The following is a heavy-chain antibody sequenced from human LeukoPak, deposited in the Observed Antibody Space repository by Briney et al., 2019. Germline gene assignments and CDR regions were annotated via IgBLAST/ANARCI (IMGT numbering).Heavy chain of an antibody. CDR2: IYYSGST. V-gene: IGHV4-39*07. CDR3: ARDDWNYVSRAFDI. D-gene: IGHD1-7*01. Sequence: PSETLSLTCTVSGGSISSSSYYWGWIRQPPGKGLEWVGSIYYSGSTYYNPSLKSRVTISVDTSKNQFSLKLSSVTAADTAVYYCARDDWNYVSRAFDIWGQGTMVTVSS. J-gene: IGHJ3*02. CDR1: GGSISSSSYY.